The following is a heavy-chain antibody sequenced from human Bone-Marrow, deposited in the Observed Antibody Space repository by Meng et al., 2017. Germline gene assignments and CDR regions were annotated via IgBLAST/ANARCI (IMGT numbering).Heavy chain of an antibody. Sequence: GGSLRLSCAASGFTVSSNEMSWVRQAPGKGLEWVSAISGSGGSTYYADSVKGRFTISRDNSKNTLYLQMNSLRAEDTAVYYCAKWQYYYDSSGYNGADYWGQGTLVTVSS. CDR1: GFTVSSNE. CDR2: ISGSGGST. V-gene: IGHV3-23*01. J-gene: IGHJ4*02. D-gene: IGHD3-22*01. CDR3: AKWQYYYDSSGYNGADY.